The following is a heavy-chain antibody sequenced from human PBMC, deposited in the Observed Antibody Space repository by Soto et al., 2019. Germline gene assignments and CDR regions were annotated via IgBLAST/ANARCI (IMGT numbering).Heavy chain of an antibody. J-gene: IGHJ3*02. D-gene: IGHD2-21*02. CDR1: GYTFTGYY. Sequence: AASVKVSCKASGYTFTGYYMHWVRQAPGQGLDWMGWINPNSGGTNYAQKFQGWVTMTRDTSISTAYMELSRLRSDDTAVYYCARAGAYCGGDCSPRDPLAIWGQGTTVT. CDR3: ARAGAYCGGDCSPRDPLAI. V-gene: IGHV1-2*04. CDR2: INPNSGGT.